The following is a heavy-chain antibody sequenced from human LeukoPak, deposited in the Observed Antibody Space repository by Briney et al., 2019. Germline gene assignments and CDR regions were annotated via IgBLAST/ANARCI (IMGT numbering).Heavy chain of an antibody. Sequence: GGSLRLSCAASGFTFSSYEMNWVRQAPGKGLEWVSYISTSGSTVNYADSAKGRFTISRDNAKNSLYLQMNSLRVDDTAVYYCARVPERDYDSWSGYYVWDYWGQGTLVTVSS. J-gene: IGHJ4*02. V-gene: IGHV3-48*03. CDR3: ARVPERDYDSWSGYYVWDY. CDR1: GFTFSSYE. CDR2: ISTSGSTV. D-gene: IGHD3-3*01.